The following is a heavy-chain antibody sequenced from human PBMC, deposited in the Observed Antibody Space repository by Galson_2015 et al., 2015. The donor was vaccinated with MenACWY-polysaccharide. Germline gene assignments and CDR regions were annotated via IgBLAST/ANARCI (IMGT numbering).Heavy chain of an antibody. CDR3: VSLNSRGYSKNLVFEN. CDR2: GYPGDSDA. D-gene: IGHD5-12*01. V-gene: IGHV5-51*03. Sequence: QSGAAAIKPGESLMISFRGSGSTFVRYWIAWVRQMPGKGLEWMGWGYPGDSDAKYSPSFQGHVTFSDDKSIGTAYLQWSSMKASDSDIYYCVSLNSRGYSKNLVFENWGQGSLVIVSS. CDR1: GSTFVRYW. J-gene: IGHJ4*02.